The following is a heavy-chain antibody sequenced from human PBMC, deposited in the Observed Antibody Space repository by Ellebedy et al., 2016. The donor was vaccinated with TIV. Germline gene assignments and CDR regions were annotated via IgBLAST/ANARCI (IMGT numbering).Heavy chain of an antibody. CDR2: ISRDGDIR. V-gene: IGHV3-74*01. CDR1: GFTFTYTW. CDR3: ATDEGGSYDS. Sequence: PGGSLRLSCATSGFTFTYTWMHWICQAPGKGLEWVSRISRDGDIRGYAEFAKGRFTVSRDNTKNTLYLQMSGLRADDSAVYYCATDEGGSYDSWGQGTRVSVSS. J-gene: IGHJ4*02. D-gene: IGHD1-26*01.